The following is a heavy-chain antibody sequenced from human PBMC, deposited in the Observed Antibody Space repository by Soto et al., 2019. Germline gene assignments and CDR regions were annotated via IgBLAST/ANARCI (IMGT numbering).Heavy chain of an antibody. CDR1: GFSFDTVW. CDR3: ARDLPWGYFDY. V-gene: IGHV3-7*03. Sequence: EVQLVDSGGGLVQPGGSLRLSCVTSGFSFDTVWMTWVRQAPGKGLEWVANIREDGGLKNYVDSVRGRFTIFRDNAKKTVYLQMNSLTVEDTALYYCARDLPWGYFDYWGRGTQVTVSS. D-gene: IGHD7-27*01. CDR2: IREDGGLK. J-gene: IGHJ4*02.